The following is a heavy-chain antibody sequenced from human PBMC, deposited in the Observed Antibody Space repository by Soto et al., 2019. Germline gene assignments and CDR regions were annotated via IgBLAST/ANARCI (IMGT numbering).Heavy chain of an antibody. D-gene: IGHD6-13*01. V-gene: IGHV4-34*01. J-gene: IGHJ4*02. CDR2: INHSGST. Sequence: QVQLLQWGAGLLKTSETLSLTCAVYGGSFSGYYWSWIRQPPGKGLEWIGEINHSGSTNYNPSLKSRVTISVDTSKNQFSLKLSYVSAADTAVYYCARFNSSSWYLDYWGQGTLVTVSS. CDR3: ARFNSSSWYLDY. CDR1: GGSFSGYY.